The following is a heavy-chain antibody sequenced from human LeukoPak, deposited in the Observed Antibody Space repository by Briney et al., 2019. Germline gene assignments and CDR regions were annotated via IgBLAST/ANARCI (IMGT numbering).Heavy chain of an antibody. CDR1: GYTFTSYG. CDR2: IIPIFGTA. J-gene: IGHJ4*02. Sequence: SVKVSCKASGYTFTSYGISWVRQAPGQGLEWMGGIIPIFGTANYAQKFQGRVTITADESTSTAYMELSSLRSEDTAVYYCARVENYYDSSGYYLQFDYWGQGTLVTVSS. CDR3: ARVENYYDSSGYYLQFDY. D-gene: IGHD3-22*01. V-gene: IGHV1-69*13.